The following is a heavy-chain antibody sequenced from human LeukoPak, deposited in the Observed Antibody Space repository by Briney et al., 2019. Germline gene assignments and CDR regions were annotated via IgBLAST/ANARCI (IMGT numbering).Heavy chain of an antibody. J-gene: IGHJ3*02. D-gene: IGHD2-2*01. V-gene: IGHV3-23*01. Sequence: GGSLRLSCAASGFTFSSYAMSWVRQAPGKGLEWVSAISGSGGSTYYADSVKGRFTISRDNSKNTLYLQMNSLRAEDTAVYYCAKDVLQGYSSSWFILYDAFDIWGQGTMVTVSS. CDR2: ISGSGGST. CDR1: GFTFSSYA. CDR3: AKDVLQGYSSSWFILYDAFDI.